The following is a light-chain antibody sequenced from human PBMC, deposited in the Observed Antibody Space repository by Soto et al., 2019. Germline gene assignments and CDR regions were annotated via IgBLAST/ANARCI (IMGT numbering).Light chain of an antibody. CDR1: QTVSNNY. V-gene: IGKV3-20*01. J-gene: IGKJ5*01. CDR3: HQYGDLPT. Sequence: EIGLTQSAGTLSLSPGKRATLFCRASQTVSNNYLACYQQKPGQAPRLLIYGASNRATGIPDRFSGSGSGTDFTLTISRLEPEDFAVYYCHQYGDLPTFGQGTRLEIK. CDR2: GAS.